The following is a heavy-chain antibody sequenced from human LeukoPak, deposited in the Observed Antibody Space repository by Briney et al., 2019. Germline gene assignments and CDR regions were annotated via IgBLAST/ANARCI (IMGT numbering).Heavy chain of an antibody. CDR3: ARLKAARGGYFDY. D-gene: IGHD6-6*01. J-gene: IGHJ4*02. V-gene: IGHV4-38-2*02. Sequence: SETLSLTCTVSGYSISSGYYWGYIRQPPGKGLEWIGSIYHSGSTYYNPSLKSRVTISVDTSKNQFSLKLSSVTAADTAVYYCARLKAARGGYFDYWGQGTLVTVSS. CDR2: IYHSGST. CDR1: GYSISSGYY.